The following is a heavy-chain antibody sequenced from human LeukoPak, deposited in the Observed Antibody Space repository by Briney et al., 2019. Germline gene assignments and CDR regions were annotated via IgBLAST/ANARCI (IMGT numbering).Heavy chain of an antibody. D-gene: IGHD4-11*01. CDR2: INPNGGGT. V-gene: IGHV1-2*02. J-gene: IGHJ5*02. CDR3: ARSHDYTNYVAP. Sequence: ASVKVSCKASGYTFAAFHIHWVRQAPGQGIERMGWINPNGGGTIYAPKFQGRVTMTRDTSITTAYMELNSLRSDDTAVYYCARSHDYTNYVAPWGQGTLVTVSS. CDR1: GYTFAAFH.